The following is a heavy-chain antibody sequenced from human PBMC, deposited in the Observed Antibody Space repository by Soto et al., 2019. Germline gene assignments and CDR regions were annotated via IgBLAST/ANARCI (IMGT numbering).Heavy chain of an antibody. CDR1: GFSLSNARMG. V-gene: IGHV2-26*01. J-gene: IGHJ4*02. D-gene: IGHD3-9*01. Sequence: QVTLKESGPVLVKPTETLTLTCTVSGFSLSNARMGVSWIRQPPGKALEWLAHIFSNDEKSYSTSLKSRLTNPKDTTKSQVVLTMTNMDHVDPATYYCARSYSYHDILTSYLYYFDHWGQGTLVTVSS. CDR2: IFSNDEK. CDR3: ARSYSYHDILTSYLYYFDH.